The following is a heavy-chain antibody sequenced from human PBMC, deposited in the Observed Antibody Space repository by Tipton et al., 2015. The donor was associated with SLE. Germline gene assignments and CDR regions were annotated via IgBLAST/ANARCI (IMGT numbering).Heavy chain of an antibody. CDR1: GGSISSSDKY. V-gene: IGHV4-39*07. CDR3: ARKRGGFRELKERYFDY. Sequence: TLSLTCTVSGGSISSSDKYWGWIRQPPGKGLEWIGEINHSGSTNYNPSLKSRVTISVDTSKNQFSLKLSSVTAADTAVYYCARKRGGFRELKERYFDYWGQGTLVTVSS. CDR2: INHSGST. D-gene: IGHD3-10*01. J-gene: IGHJ4*02.